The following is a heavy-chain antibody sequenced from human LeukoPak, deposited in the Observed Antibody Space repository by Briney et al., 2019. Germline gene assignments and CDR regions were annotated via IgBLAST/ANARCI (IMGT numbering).Heavy chain of an antibody. CDR1: GFIFSRDW. CDR3: ARGPDFGDRLDYFDY. D-gene: IGHD4-17*01. J-gene: IGHJ4*02. Sequence: PGGSLRLSCAASGFIFSRDWMGWVRQARGKALVWVANIKQDASQYYVDSVRGRFIISRDNAKDSLSLQMNSLRLEDTAVYYSARGPDFGDRLDYFDYWGQGTLVTVSS. CDR2: IKQDASQ. V-gene: IGHV3-7*01.